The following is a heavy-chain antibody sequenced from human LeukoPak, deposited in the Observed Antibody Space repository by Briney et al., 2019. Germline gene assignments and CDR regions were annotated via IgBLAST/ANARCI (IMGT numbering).Heavy chain of an antibody. CDR3: AKQGFGC. CDR1: GFTLSSYA. J-gene: IGHJ4*02. CDR2: ISGSADNT. V-gene: IGHV3-23*01. Sequence: GGSLRLSCTASGFTLSSYAMSWVRQAPGEGLEWVSTISGSADNTNYAEAVKGRFTISRDNSKNTMYLQTNSLRAEDTAVYYCAKQGFGCWGQGTLVTVSS.